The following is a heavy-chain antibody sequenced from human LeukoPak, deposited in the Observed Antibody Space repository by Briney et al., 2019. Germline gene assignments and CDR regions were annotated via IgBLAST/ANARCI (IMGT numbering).Heavy chain of an antibody. CDR3: AKQGFGC. CDR1: GFTLSSYA. J-gene: IGHJ4*02. CDR2: ISGSADNT. V-gene: IGHV3-23*01. Sequence: GGSLRLSCTASGFTLSSYAMSWVRQAPGEGLEWVSTISGSADNTNYAEAVKGRFTISRDNSKNTMYLQTNSLRAEDTAVYYCAKQGFGCWGQGTLVTVSS.